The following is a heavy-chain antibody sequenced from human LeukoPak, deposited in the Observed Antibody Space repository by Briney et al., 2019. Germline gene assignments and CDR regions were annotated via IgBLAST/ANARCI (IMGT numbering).Heavy chain of an antibody. CDR1: GGSFSGYY. V-gene: IGHV4-34*01. Sequence: SETLSLTCAVYGGSFSGYYWSWIRQPPGRGLEWIGEINHSGSTNYNPSLKSRVTISVDTSKNQFSLKLSSVTAADTAVYYCARGRGTSYFDYWGQGTLVTVSS. CDR2: INHSGST. J-gene: IGHJ4*02. CDR3: ARGRGTSYFDY.